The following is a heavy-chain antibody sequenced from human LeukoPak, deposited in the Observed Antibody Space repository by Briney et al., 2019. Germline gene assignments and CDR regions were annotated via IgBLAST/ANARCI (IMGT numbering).Heavy chain of an antibody. CDR3: AKEWYSSGYQGLDF. D-gene: IGHD3-22*01. CDR1: GFTVSSNY. V-gene: IGHV3-66*01. Sequence: GGSLRLSCAASGFTVSSNYMTWVRQAPGKGLEWVSVIYSSGGTYYAGSVKGRFTISRDNSKNTLYLQMNSLRAEDTAVYYCAKEWYSSGYQGLDFWGQGTLVTVSS. CDR2: IYSSGGT. J-gene: IGHJ4*02.